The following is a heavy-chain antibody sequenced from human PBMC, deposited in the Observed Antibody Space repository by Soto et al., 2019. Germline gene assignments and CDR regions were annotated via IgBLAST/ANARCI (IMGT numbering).Heavy chain of an antibody. CDR3: ARDVAHGYTENV. CDR2: IYDSGTT. Sequence: QVQLQESGPGLVNPPQTLSLACTVSGGSVGSGEYYYSWIRQPPGKGLEWIGYIYDSGTTNYTPSLIARVTMWRVRSNNQDSLKLSSVKAADTAVYVCARDVAHGYTENVWGQGTMVTVSS. V-gene: IGHV4-30-4*01. D-gene: IGHD5-18*01. CDR1: GGSVGSGEYY. J-gene: IGHJ3*01.